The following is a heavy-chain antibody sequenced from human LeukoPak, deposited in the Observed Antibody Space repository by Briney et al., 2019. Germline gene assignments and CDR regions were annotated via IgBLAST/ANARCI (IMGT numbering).Heavy chain of an antibody. CDR3: ARGHLAAPLDY. D-gene: IGHD6-25*01. V-gene: IGHV4-34*01. CDR1: GGSFSGYY. Sequence: SETLSLTCAVYGGSFSGYYWSWIRQPPGKGLEWIGEINHSGNTNYNPSLKSRVTISVDTSKNQFSLKLSSVTAADTAVYYCARGHLAAPLDYWGQGTLVTVSS. J-gene: IGHJ4*02. CDR2: INHSGNT.